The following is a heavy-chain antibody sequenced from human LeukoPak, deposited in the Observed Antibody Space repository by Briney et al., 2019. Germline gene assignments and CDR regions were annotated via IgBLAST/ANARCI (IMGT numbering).Heavy chain of an antibody. D-gene: IGHD2/OR15-2a*01. CDR1: GYSISSGYY. CDR3: ARSTTEIDAFDI. J-gene: IGHJ3*02. Sequence: SETLSLTCTVSGYSISSGYYWGWIRQPPGKGLEWIGSIYHSGSTYYNPSLKSRVTISVDTSKNQFSLKLSSVTAADTAVYYCARSTTEIDAFDIWGQGTMVTVSS. V-gene: IGHV4-38-2*02. CDR2: IYHSGST.